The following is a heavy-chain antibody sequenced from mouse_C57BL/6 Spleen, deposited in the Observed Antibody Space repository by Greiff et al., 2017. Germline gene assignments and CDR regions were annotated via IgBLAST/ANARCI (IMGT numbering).Heavy chain of an antibody. J-gene: IGHJ1*03. CDR2: INPNYGTT. D-gene: IGHD1-1*01. CDR1: GYSFTDYN. Sequence: EVQLQQSGPELVKPGASVKISCKASGYSFTDYNMNWVKQSNGKSLEWIGVINPNYGTTSYNQKFKGKATLTVDQSSSTAYMQLNSLTSEDSAVYYCARRGYYGSSYVWYFDVWGTGTTVTVSS. CDR3: ARRGYYGSSYVWYFDV. V-gene: IGHV1-39*01.